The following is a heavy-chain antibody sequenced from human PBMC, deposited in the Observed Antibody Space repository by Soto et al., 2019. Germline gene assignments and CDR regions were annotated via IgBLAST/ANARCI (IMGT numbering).Heavy chain of an antibody. CDR2: ISSSGSTI. V-gene: IGHV3-48*02. CDR1: GFTFSTYS. Sequence: LRLSCAASGFTFSTYSMNWVRQAPGKGLEWVSYISSSGSTIYYADSVKGRFTISRDNAKNSLYLQMNSLRDEDTAVYYCARDAEYSGVVTLDYWGQGALVTVAS. J-gene: IGHJ4*02. CDR3: ARDAEYSGVVTLDY. D-gene: IGHD3-3*01.